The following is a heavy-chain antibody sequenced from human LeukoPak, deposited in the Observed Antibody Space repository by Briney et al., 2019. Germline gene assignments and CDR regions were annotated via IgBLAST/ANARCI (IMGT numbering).Heavy chain of an antibody. CDR2: ISSSSSTI. J-gene: IGHJ4*02. Sequence: GGSLRLSCAASGFTFSSYSMNWVRQAPGKGLEWVSYISSSSSTIYYADSVKGRFTISRDNAKNSLYLQMNSLRAEDTAVYYCARGAPGTYYYDSSGYSVYWGQGTLVTVSS. CDR1: GFTFSSYS. CDR3: ARGAPGTYYYDSSGYSVY. D-gene: IGHD3-22*01. V-gene: IGHV3-48*04.